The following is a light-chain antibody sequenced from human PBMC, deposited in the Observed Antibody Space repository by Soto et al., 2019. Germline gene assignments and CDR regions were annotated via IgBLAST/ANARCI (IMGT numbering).Light chain of an antibody. V-gene: IGKV1-39*01. Sequence: DIQMTHSPSSLSASLGDGVTITCRASQSISRRVSWYQQKPGKAPRLLIYAASNLQTGVPSRFSGSGSGTDFTLTISSLQPEDFATYSSQQSQSLVTFGQGSQVDIX. CDR3: QQSQSLVT. CDR1: QSISRR. J-gene: IGKJ1*01. CDR2: AAS.